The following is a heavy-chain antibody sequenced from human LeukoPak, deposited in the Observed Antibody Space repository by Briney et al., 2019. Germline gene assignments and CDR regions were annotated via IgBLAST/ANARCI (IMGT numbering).Heavy chain of an antibody. CDR3: ARDSSSVLDY. V-gene: IGHV4-39*07. J-gene: IGHJ4*02. CDR1: GGSISSSSYY. Sequence: SETLSLTCTVSGGSISSSSYYWGWIRQPPGKGLGWIGSIYYSGSTYYNPSLKSRVTISVDTSKNQFSLKLSSVTAADTAVYYCARDSSSVLDYWGQGTLVTVSS. CDR2: IYYSGST. D-gene: IGHD6-19*01.